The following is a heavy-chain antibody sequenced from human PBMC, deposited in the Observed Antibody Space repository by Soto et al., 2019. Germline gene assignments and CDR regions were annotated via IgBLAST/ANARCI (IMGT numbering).Heavy chain of an antibody. CDR1: GFTFSSYS. CDR3: ARDHDYYDSSGYPQSYYYYGMDV. V-gene: IGHV3-48*02. J-gene: IGHJ6*02. Sequence: GGSLRLSCAASGFTFSSYSMNWVRQAPGKGLEWVSYISSSSSTIYYADSVKGRFTISRDNAKNSLYLQMNSLIDEDTAVYYCARDHDYYDSSGYPQSYYYYGMDVWGQGTTVTAP. D-gene: IGHD3-22*01. CDR2: ISSSSSTI.